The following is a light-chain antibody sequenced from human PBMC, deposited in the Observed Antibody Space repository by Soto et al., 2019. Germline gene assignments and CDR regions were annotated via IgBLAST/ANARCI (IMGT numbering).Light chain of an antibody. CDR3: QQRSNWSWT. Sequence: EIVLTHSPATLSLSPKERATLSCRASQSVSSYLAWYQQKPGQAPRLLIYDASNRATGIPARFSGSGSGTDFTLTISSLEPEEFAVYYCQQRSNWSWTFGQGTKVDI. V-gene: IGKV3-11*01. J-gene: IGKJ1*01. CDR1: QSVSSY. CDR2: DAS.